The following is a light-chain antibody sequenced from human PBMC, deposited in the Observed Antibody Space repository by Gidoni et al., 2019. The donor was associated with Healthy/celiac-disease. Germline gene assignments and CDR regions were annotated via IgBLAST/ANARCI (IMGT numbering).Light chain of an antibody. Sequence: DIVMTHSPDSLPVSLGERATINCKSSQSVLYSSNNKNNLAWYQQKPGQPPKLLIYWASTRESGVPDRFSGSGSETDFTLTISSLQAEDVAVYYCQQYYSTPLITFGQGTRLEIK. CDR1: QSVLYSSNNKNN. J-gene: IGKJ5*01. CDR3: QQYYSTPLIT. V-gene: IGKV4-1*01. CDR2: WAS.